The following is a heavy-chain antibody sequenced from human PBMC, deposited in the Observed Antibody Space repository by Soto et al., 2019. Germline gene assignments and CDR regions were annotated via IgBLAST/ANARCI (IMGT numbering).Heavy chain of an antibody. J-gene: IGHJ6*02. CDR3: AAFTNARYYYDYYGFDV. V-gene: IGHV1-58*01. D-gene: IGHD1-1*01. CDR2: IVVGSGDA. CDR1: GFNFTNSA. Sequence: SVKVSCNASGFNFTNSAVQWVRQARGQRLEWMGWIVVGSGDASYSQKFQDRVIITRDVSTATAFLEVTGLSSEDADVFYCAAFTNARYYYDYYGFDVWGQGTTVTVSS.